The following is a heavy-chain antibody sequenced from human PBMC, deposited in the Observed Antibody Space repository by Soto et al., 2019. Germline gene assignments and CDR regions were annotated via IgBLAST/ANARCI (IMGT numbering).Heavy chain of an antibody. V-gene: IGHV3-23*01. CDR2: ISGSGGST. CDR1: GFTFSSYA. CDR3: AKDSSRSWYVNWFHP. D-gene: IGHD6-13*01. J-gene: IGHJ5*02. Sequence: GGSLRLSCAASGFTFSSYAMSWVRQAPGKGLEWVSAISGSGGSTYYADSVKGRFTISRDNSKNTLYLQKNSLRAEDTAVYYCAKDSSRSWYVNWFHPSGQGTLVTVSS.